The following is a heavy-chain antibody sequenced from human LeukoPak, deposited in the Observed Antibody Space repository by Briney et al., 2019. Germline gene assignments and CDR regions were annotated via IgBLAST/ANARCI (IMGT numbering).Heavy chain of an antibody. J-gene: IGHJ4*02. Sequence: KPSETLSLTCTVSGDSISRSTYYWAWIRQPPGKGLEWIGSVYYGRSPYFNPSLESRATMSVDTSKNHFSLKMSSVTAADTAVYYCARSSGTGTFSYWGQRTLVTVSS. V-gene: IGHV4-39*02. CDR1: GDSISRSTYY. CDR2: VYYGRSP. CDR3: ARSSGTGTFSY. D-gene: IGHD6-25*01.